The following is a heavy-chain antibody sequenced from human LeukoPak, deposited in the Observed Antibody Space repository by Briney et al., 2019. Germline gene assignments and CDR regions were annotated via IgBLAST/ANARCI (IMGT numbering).Heavy chain of an antibody. CDR2: IRYDGSNK. CDR3: AREAGPYSSSWYYFDY. CDR1: GFTFSSYG. J-gene: IGHJ4*02. V-gene: IGHV3-30*02. Sequence: PGGSLRLSCAASGFTFSSYGMHWVRQAPGKGLEWVAFIRYDGSNKYYADSVKGRFTISRDNAKNSLYLQMNSLRADDTAVYYCAREAGPYSSSWYYFDYWGQGALVTVSS. D-gene: IGHD6-13*01.